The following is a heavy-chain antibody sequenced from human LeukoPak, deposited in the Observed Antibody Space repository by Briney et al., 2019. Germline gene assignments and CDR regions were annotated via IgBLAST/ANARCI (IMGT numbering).Heavy chain of an antibody. V-gene: IGHV4-30-4*01. D-gene: IGHD3-9*01. CDR2: IYYSGST. CDR1: GGSLTSGGYY. Sequence: PSETLSPTWTVSGGSLTSGGYYWGWLRQPPGTGLEWIGYIYYSGSTYYNPSLKSRVTISVDTSKNQFSLKLSSVTAADTAVYYCALQARFDWFLDYWGQGTLVTVSS. J-gene: IGHJ4*02. CDR3: ALQARFDWFLDY.